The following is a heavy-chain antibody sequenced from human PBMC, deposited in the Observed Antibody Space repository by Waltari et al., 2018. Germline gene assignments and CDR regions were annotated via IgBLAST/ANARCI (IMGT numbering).Heavy chain of an antibody. CDR3: AREDYYDRGRIGANFDY. CDR1: GFTFTSYV. V-gene: IGHV3-30*03. D-gene: IGHD3-22*01. CDR2: ISRDEKNT. Sequence: QVQLVESGGGVVQPGRSLRLSCAASGFTFTSYVIRWFRQAPGKGLEWVAVISRDEKNTYYADSVKGRFTVSRDNSKNTIYLQVNSLKTEDTAVYYCAREDYYDRGRIGANFDYWGQGTLVTVSS. J-gene: IGHJ4*02.